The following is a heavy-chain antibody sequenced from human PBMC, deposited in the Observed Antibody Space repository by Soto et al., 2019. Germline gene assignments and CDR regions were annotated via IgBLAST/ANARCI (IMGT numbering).Heavy chain of an antibody. D-gene: IGHD1-26*01. CDR1: GFIVSSNY. CDR2: IYSGGGT. J-gene: IGHJ4*02. V-gene: IGHV3-53*04. CDR3: AAPSGSYSTACDY. Sequence: EVQLVESGGGLVQPGGSLRLSCEAFGFIVSSNYMTWVRQAPGKGLEWVSVIYSGGGTYYSDSVRGRFTISRDDSNNTLYLQMNSLRPDDTAVYHCAAPSGSYSTACDYWGQGTLVTVSS.